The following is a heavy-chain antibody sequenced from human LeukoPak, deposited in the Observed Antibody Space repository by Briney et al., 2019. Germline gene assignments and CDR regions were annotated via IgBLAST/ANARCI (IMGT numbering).Heavy chain of an antibody. CDR3: AREVVGATVDY. CDR2: IIPIFGTA. Sequence: ASVKVSCKASGGTFSSYAISWVRQAPGQGLEWMLGIIPIFGTANYAQKFQGRVTITADESTSTAYMELSSLRSDETAVYYCAREVVGATVDYWGQGTLVTVSS. J-gene: IGHJ4*02. CDR1: GGTFSSYA. D-gene: IGHD1-26*01. V-gene: IGHV1-69*13.